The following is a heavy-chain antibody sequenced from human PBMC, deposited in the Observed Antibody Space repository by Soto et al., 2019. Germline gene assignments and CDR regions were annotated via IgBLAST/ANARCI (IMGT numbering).Heavy chain of an antibody. V-gene: IGHV1-3*01. CDR2: INAGNGNT. J-gene: IGHJ3*02. CDR1: GYTFTSYA. D-gene: IGHD2-15*01. CDR3: ARAVLKRKDIVVVVAAFAFDI. Sequence: ASVKVSCKASGYTFTSYAMHWVRQAPGQRLEWMGWINAGNGNTKYLQKFQGRVTITRDTSASTAYMELSSLRSEDTAVYYCARAVLKRKDIVVVVAAFAFDIWGQGTMVTVSS.